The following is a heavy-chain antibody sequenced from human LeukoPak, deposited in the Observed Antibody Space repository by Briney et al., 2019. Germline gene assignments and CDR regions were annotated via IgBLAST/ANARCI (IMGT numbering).Heavy chain of an antibody. CDR3: GKTDIYFNPIDY. Sequence: SGTLSLTCAVSGVSISSSEWWIWVRQPPGQGLEWIGEIHRAGRTRYNPSLRSRVTISMDYSKNQFSLKLTSVTAADTAIYYCGKTDIYFNPIDYWGPGSLVTVSS. D-gene: IGHD3-9*01. CDR1: GVSISSSEW. V-gene: IGHV4-4*02. CDR2: IHRAGRT. J-gene: IGHJ4*02.